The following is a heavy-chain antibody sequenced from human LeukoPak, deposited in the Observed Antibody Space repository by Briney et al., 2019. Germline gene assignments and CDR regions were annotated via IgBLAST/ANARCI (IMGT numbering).Heavy chain of an antibody. J-gene: IGHJ4*02. V-gene: IGHV3-53*01. CDR1: GFTVSSNY. CDR3: ARRSSTSFFFDY. D-gene: IGHD2-2*01. CDR2: IYSGGIT. Sequence: GGSLRLSCAASGFTVSSNYMSWVRQAPGKGLEWVSVIYSGGITYYADSVKGRFTISRDNSKNTLYLQMNSLRAEDTAVYYCARRSSTSFFFDYWGQGTLATVSS.